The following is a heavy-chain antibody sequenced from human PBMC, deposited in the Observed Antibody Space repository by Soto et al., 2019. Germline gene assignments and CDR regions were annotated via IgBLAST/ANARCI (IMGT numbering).Heavy chain of an antibody. Sequence: ASVKVSCKASGYTFTSYGISWVRQAPGQGLEWMGWISAYNGNTNYAQKLQGRVTMTTDTSTSTAYMELRGLRSDDTAVYYCARDKDERPGMGWFDPWGQGTLVTVSS. D-gene: IGHD6-13*01. CDR2: ISAYNGNT. J-gene: IGHJ5*02. V-gene: IGHV1-18*01. CDR3: ARDKDERPGMGWFDP. CDR1: GYTFTSYG.